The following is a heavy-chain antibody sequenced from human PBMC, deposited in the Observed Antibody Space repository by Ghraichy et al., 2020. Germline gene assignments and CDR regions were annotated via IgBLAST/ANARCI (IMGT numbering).Heavy chain of an antibody. Sequence: GGSLRLSCAASGFTFSSYAMSWVRQAPGKGLEWVSAISGSGGSTYYADSVKGRFTISRDNSKNTLYLQMNSLRAEDTAVYYCAKDPSVVVTAIKILWGQGTLVTVSS. CDR2: ISGSGGST. D-gene: IGHD2-21*02. J-gene: IGHJ4*02. CDR1: GFTFSSYA. V-gene: IGHV3-23*01. CDR3: AKDPSVVVTAIKIL.